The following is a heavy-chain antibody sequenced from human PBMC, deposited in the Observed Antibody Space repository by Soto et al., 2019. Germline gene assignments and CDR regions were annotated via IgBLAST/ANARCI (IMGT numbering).Heavy chain of an antibody. D-gene: IGHD3-16*02. V-gene: IGHV3-11*01. CDR1: GLSFSDYY. CDR2: ITSSSSTI. Sequence: PGGSLRLSCAASGLSFSDYYMSWIRQAPGKGLEWIAYITSSSSTIYYADSVKGRFTISRNDAKNSLYLQLVRLRAEDTAVSYCTTFFRFSIFICWGKGTLVTVSS. CDR3: TTFFRFSIFIC. J-gene: IGHJ4*02.